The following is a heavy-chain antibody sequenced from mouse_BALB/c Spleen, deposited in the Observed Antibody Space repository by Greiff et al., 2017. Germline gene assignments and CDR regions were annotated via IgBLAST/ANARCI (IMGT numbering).Heavy chain of an antibody. V-gene: IGHV5-17*02. Sequence: EVHLVESGGGLVQPGGSRKLSCAASGFTFSSFGMHWVRQAPEKGLEWVAYISSGSSTIYYADTVKGRFTISRDNPKNTLFLQMTSLRSEDTAMYFCARSGYGYIDDGGQGTTLTVSS. D-gene: IGHD2-14*01. J-gene: IGHJ2*01. CDR3: ARSGYGYIDD. CDR2: ISSGSSTI. CDR1: GFTFSSFG.